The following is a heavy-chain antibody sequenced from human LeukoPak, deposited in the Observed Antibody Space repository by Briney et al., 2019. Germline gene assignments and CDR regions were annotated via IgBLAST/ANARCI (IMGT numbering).Heavy chain of an antibody. V-gene: IGHV1-2*02. CDR3: AREGSENWFDP. CDR2: INPNSGGT. Sequence: ASVTVSFKASGYTFTVYYMHWVRQAPGQGLEWMGWINPNSGGTNYAQKFQGRVTMTRDTSISTAYMELSRLRSDDTAVYYCAREGSENWFDPWGQGTLVTVSS. CDR1: GYTFTVYY. J-gene: IGHJ5*02.